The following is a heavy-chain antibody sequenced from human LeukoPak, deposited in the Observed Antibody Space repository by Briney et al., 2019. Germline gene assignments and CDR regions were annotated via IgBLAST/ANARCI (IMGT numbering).Heavy chain of an antibody. CDR3: ARVVASATSFWFDP. D-gene: IGHD2-21*01. V-gene: IGHV4-39*07. CDR2: IYYSGST. Sequence: PSETLSLTCTVSGGSISSSSYYWGWIRQPPGKGLEWIGNIYYSGSTYYNPSLKSRVTISVDTSKNQFSLKLSSVTAADTAVYYCARVVASATSFWFDPWGQGTLVTVSS. CDR1: GGSISSSSYY. J-gene: IGHJ5*02.